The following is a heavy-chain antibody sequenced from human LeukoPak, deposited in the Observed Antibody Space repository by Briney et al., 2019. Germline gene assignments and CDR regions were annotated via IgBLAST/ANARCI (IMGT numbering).Heavy chain of an antibody. CDR3: ARYVWGSYPTFEDY. CDR1: GGSISSYY. Sequence: SETLSLTCTVSGGSISSYYWSWIRQPPAKGLEWIGYIYYSGSTNYNPSLKSRVTTSVDTSKKQFSLKLSSVIAADTAVYYCARYVWGSYPTFEDYWGQGTLVTVSS. V-gene: IGHV4-59*01. CDR2: IYYSGST. J-gene: IGHJ4*02. D-gene: IGHD3-16*02.